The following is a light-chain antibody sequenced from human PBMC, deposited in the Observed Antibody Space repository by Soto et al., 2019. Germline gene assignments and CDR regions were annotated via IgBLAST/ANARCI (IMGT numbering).Light chain of an antibody. CDR1: SSDIGAYNR. CDR3: SSFTSSNTYV. Sequence: QSALTQPPSVSGSPGQSVAISCTGTSSDIGAYNRVSWYQQPPGTAPKLMIYDVNNRPSGVPDRFSGSKSGNTASLTISGLQADDEADYYCSSFTSSNTYVFRTGTKVPVL. V-gene: IGLV2-18*02. CDR2: DVN. J-gene: IGLJ1*01.